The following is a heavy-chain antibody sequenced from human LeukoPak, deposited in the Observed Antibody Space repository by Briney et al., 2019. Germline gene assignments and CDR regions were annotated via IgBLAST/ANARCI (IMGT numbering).Heavy chain of an antibody. CDR3: ARGGYNSSGWYPRQFQH. Sequence: PSETLSLTCAVSGGSFSGYYWTWIRQPPGKGLEWIGEINHSGSTNYNPSLKSRVTISVDTSKNQFSLKLSSVTAADTAVYYCARGGYNSSGWYPRQFQHWGQGTLVTVSS. J-gene: IGHJ1*01. V-gene: IGHV4-34*01. CDR2: INHSGST. D-gene: IGHD6-19*01. CDR1: GGSFSGYY.